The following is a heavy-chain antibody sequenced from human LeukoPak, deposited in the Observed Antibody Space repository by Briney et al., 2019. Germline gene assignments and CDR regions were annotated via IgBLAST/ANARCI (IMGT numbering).Heavy chain of an antibody. Sequence: SETLSLTCTVSGGSISSYYWNWIRQPPGKGLEWIGYFYYSGSTNYNPSLKSRVTISGDTSKNQFSLKLSSVTAAGTAMYYCARGSSSWPYYFDYWGQGTLVTVSS. J-gene: IGHJ4*02. V-gene: IGHV4-59*01. CDR3: ARGSSSWPYYFDY. CDR1: GGSISSYY. CDR2: FYYSGST. D-gene: IGHD6-13*01.